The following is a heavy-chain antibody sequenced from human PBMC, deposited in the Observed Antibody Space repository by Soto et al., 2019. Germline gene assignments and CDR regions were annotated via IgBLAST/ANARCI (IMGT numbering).Heavy chain of an antibody. CDR3: ARLGHSSGYYYRVDVFDI. D-gene: IGHD3-22*01. CDR2: INPSGDI. V-gene: IGHV1-46*01. Sequence: QRREWMVIINPSGDINYAQKFQGRVTMTRDTSTSTVYMELSSLRSEDTAVYYCARLGHSSGYYYRVDVFDIWGQGTMVTVSS. J-gene: IGHJ3*02.